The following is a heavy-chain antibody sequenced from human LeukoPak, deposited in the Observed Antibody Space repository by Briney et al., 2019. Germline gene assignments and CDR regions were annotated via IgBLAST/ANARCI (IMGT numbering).Heavy chain of an antibody. J-gene: IGHJ4*02. Sequence: GGSLRLSCSASGFTFSSYAMHWVRQAPGKGLEWVSGISWNSGSIGYADSVKGRFTISRDNAKNSLYLQMNSLRAEDTALYYCAKDGQSSGWYPDYWGQGTLVTVSS. D-gene: IGHD6-19*01. CDR2: ISWNSGSI. CDR3: AKDGQSSGWYPDY. CDR1: GFTFSSYA. V-gene: IGHV3-9*01.